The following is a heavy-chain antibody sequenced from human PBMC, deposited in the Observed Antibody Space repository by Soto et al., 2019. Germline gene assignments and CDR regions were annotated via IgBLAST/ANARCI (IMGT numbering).Heavy chain of an antibody. CDR3: ASVYCCGGSCYSIDY. CDR2: INPSGGST. D-gene: IGHD2-15*01. Sequence: ASVKVSCKASGYTFTSYFMHWVRQAPGQGLEWMGIINPSGGSTSYAQKFQGRVTMTRDTSTSTVYMELSSLRSEDTAVYYCASVYCCGGSCYSIDYWGQGTLITVSS. V-gene: IGHV1-46*03. J-gene: IGHJ4*02. CDR1: GYTFTSYF.